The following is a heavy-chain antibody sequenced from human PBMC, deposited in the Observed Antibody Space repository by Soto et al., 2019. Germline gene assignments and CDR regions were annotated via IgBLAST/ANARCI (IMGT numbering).Heavy chain of an antibody. D-gene: IGHD3-16*01. CDR3: ARGASQFGLPNDY. CDR2: INHSGST. V-gene: IGHV4-34*01. CDR1: GGSFSGYY. Sequence: QVQLQQWGAVLLKPSETLSLTCAVYGGSFSGYYWSWIRQPPGKGREWIGEINHSGSTNYNPSLKSRVAISVDTSKNQFSLKLSSVTAADTAVYYCARGASQFGLPNDYWGQGTLVTVSS. J-gene: IGHJ4*02.